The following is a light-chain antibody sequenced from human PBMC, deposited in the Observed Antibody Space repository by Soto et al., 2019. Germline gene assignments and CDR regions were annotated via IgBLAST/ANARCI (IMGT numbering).Light chain of an antibody. CDR2: DVS. Sequence: SALTQPASVSGSPGQSITISCTGTSSDVGGYNYVSWYQQHPGKAPKLMIYDVSNRPSGVSNRFSGSKSGNTASLTISGLQAEDEADYYCSSYTSSSVSKVFGGGTKLTVL. CDR1: SSDVGGYNY. CDR3: SSYTSSSVSKV. V-gene: IGLV2-14*01. J-gene: IGLJ2*01.